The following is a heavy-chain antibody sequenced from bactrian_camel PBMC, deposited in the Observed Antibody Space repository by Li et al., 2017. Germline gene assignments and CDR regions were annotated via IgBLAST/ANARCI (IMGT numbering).Heavy chain of an antibody. J-gene: IGHJ6*01. D-gene: IGHD3*01. V-gene: IGHV3S54*01. CDR1: GVSVTANC. CDR2: LDPAYGRT. Sequence: HVQLVESGGGSVQAGGSLRLSCAASGVSVTANCMGWFRQAPGREREAVAALDPAYGRTFYADSVKGRFTISRDNNKNEMYLQMTDLKPEDTGIYYCVAGQMCRLGGRVEDSGFGFWGQGTQVTVS. CDR3: VAGQMCRLGGRVEDSGFGF.